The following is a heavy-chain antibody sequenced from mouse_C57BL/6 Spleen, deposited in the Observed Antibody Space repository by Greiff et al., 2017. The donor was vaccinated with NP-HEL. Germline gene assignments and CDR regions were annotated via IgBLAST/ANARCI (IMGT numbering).Heavy chain of an antibody. V-gene: IGHV1-82*01. CDR1: GYAFSSSW. D-gene: IGHD2-4*01. CDR2: IYPGDGDT. Sequence: QVQLKESGPELVKPGASVKISCKASGYAFSSSWMNWVKQRPGKGLEWIGRIYPGDGDTNYNGKFKGKATLTADKSSSTAYMQLSSLTSEDSAVYFCASTGDYDYWGQGTTLTVSS. CDR3: ASTGDYDY. J-gene: IGHJ2*01.